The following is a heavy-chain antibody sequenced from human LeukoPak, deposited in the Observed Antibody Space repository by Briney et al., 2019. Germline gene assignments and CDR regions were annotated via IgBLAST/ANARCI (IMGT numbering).Heavy chain of an antibody. CDR2: ISGSGGGT. Sequence: RPGGSLRLSCAASGFTFSSYAMSWVRQAPGKGLEWVSAISGSGGGTYYADSVKGRFTISRDNSKNTLYLQMNSLRAEDTAVYYCAKGSRSSIAAAGTAWGQGTLVTVSS. V-gene: IGHV3-23*01. CDR3: AKGSRSSIAAAGTA. D-gene: IGHD6-13*01. J-gene: IGHJ5*02. CDR1: GFTFSSYA.